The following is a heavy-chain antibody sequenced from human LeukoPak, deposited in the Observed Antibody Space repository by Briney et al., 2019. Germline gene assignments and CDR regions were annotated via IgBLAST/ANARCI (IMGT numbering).Heavy chain of an antibody. D-gene: IGHD5-18*01. V-gene: IGHV1-24*01. CDR3: ATDTAMVTPY. J-gene: IGHJ4*02. CDR1: GYTLTELS. CDR2: FDPEDGET. Sequence: ASVKVSCTVSGYTLTELSMHWVRQAPGKGLEWMGGFDPEDGETIYAQKFQGRATMTEDTSTDTAYMELSSLRSEDTAVYYCATDTAMVTPYWGQGTLVTVSS.